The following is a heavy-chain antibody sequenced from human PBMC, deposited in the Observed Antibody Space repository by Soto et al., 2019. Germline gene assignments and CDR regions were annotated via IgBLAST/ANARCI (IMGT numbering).Heavy chain of an antibody. CDR3: ARGRPGGGVKRSWFDH. CDR2: MNPKSGET. Sequence: XSVKVSCKASVYTFTSNDIYWMRQATGQGLECMGWMNPKSGETRYAPKFQDRVIMTTNTSIYTAYLELTRLTSADTAVYYCARGRPGGGVKRSWFDHWGQGTLVTVSS. V-gene: IGHV1-8*01. J-gene: IGHJ5*02. D-gene: IGHD2-8*02. CDR1: VYTFTSND.